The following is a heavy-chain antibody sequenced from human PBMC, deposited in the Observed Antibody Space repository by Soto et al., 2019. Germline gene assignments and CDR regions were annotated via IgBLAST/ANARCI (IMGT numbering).Heavy chain of an antibody. D-gene: IGHD5-12*01. CDR2: IIPIFGTA. Sequence: SVKVSCKASGGTFSSYAISWVRQAPGQGLEWMGGIIPIFGTANYAQKFQGRVTITADESTSTAYMELSSLRSEDTAVYYWARDYGYSGYDSLYGMDVWGQGTTVTVSS. J-gene: IGHJ6*02. CDR1: GGTFSSYA. V-gene: IGHV1-69*13. CDR3: ARDYGYSGYDSLYGMDV.